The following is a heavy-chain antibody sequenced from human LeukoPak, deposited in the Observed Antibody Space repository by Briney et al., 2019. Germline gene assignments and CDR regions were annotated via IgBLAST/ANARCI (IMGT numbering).Heavy chain of an antibody. CDR1: GYTFTGYY. CDR3: ARDRLELYGRTYYYYYMDV. D-gene: IGHD1-26*01. CDR2: INPNSGGT. J-gene: IGHJ6*03. Sequence: GASVKVSCKASGYTFTGYYMYWVRQAPGQGLEWMGWINPNSGGTNYAQKFQGRVTMTRDTSISTAYMELSRLRSDDTAVYYCARDRLELYGRTYYYYYMDVWGKGTTVTVSS. V-gene: IGHV1-2*02.